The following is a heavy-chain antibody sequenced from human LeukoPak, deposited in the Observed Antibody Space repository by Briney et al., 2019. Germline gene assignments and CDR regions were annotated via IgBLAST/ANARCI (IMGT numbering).Heavy chain of an antibody. Sequence: GGSLRLSCAASGFTFSSYAMHWVRQAPGKGLEWVAVISYDGSNKYYADSVKGRFTISRDNSKNTLYLQMNSLRAEDTAVYYCARATYYYDSSGYPGPYYYFDYWGQGTLVTVSS. CDR2: ISYDGSNK. J-gene: IGHJ4*02. D-gene: IGHD3-22*01. CDR3: ARATYYYDSSGYPGPYYYFDY. V-gene: IGHV3-30*14. CDR1: GFTFSSYA.